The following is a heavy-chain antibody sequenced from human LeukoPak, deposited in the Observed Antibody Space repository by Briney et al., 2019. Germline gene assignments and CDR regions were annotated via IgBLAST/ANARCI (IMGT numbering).Heavy chain of an antibody. CDR3: ARSSAYTNWFDP. CDR2: IYTSGST. D-gene: IGHD3-3*01. CDR1: GGSISSGSYY. V-gene: IGHV4-61*02. J-gene: IGHJ5*02. Sequence: PSETLSLTCTVSGGSISSGSYYWSWIRQPAGKGLEWIGRIYTSGSTNYNPSLKSRVTISVDTSKNQFSLKLSSVTAADTAVYYCARSSAYTNWFDPWGQGTLVTVSS.